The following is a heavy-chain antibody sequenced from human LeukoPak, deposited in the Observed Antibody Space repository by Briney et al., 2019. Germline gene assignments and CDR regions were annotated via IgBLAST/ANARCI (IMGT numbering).Heavy chain of an antibody. D-gene: IGHD4-17*01. Sequence: GASVKVSCKASGYTFTSYGISWVRQAPGQGLEWMGWISAYNGNTNYAQKLQGRVTMTTDTSTSTAYMELRSLRSDDTAVYYCARGITFYGDYESAFDIWGQGTMVTVSS. J-gene: IGHJ3*02. V-gene: IGHV1-18*01. CDR2: ISAYNGNT. CDR1: GYTFTSYG. CDR3: ARGITFYGDYESAFDI.